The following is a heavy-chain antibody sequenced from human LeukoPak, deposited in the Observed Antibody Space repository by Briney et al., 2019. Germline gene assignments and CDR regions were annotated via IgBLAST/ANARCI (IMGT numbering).Heavy chain of an antibody. CDR2: ISYDGSNK. Sequence: PGMSLRLFCASSGFTFSSYGMHCVRQAPGKGLVGVTVISYDGSNKYYADSVRGRFTISRDNSKNTLYLQMNSLRAEDTAVYYCAKDYYDGSGYYPDYWGQGTLVTVSS. CDR1: GFTFSSYG. J-gene: IGHJ4*02. CDR3: AKDYYDGSGYYPDY. D-gene: IGHD3-22*01. V-gene: IGHV3-30*18.